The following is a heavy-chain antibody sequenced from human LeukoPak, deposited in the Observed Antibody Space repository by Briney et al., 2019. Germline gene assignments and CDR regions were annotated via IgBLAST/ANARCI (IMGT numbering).Heavy chain of an antibody. V-gene: IGHV3-23*01. CDR1: GFSFSSYA. D-gene: IGHD1-26*01. CDR2: MSGSGGST. Sequence: GGSLRLSCAASGFSFSSYAMSWVRQAPGRGLVWVSSMSGSGGSTYYADSVKGRLTISRDNSKNTLHLQMNSLRAEDTAIYYCAKDLVGGSFYGPFGYWGQGTPVTVSS. CDR3: AKDLVGGSFYGPFGY. J-gene: IGHJ4*02.